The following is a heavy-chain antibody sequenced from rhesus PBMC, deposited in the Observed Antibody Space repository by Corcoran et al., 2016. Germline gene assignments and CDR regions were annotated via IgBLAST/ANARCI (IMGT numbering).Heavy chain of an antibody. CDR3: AKDHEGDVEPGFDV. Sequence: EVQLVETGGGLVQPGGSLKLSCAASGFTFSSYGMSWVRQAPGKGLEWVSAFNSGLDSTYYADSVKSRFTISRDKSKNKLSLQMNSLRAEYTAVYYCAKDHEGDVEPGFDVWGQGLRVTVSS. CDR1: GFTFSSYG. V-gene: IGHV3S5*01. D-gene: IGHD5-42*01. J-gene: IGHJ3*01. CDR2: FNSGLDST.